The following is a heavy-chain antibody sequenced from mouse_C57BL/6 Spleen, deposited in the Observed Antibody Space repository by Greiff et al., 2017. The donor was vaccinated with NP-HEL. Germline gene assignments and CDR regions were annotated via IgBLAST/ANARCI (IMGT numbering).Heavy chain of an antibody. CDR3: ARGYDGYYYAMDY. Sequence: DVKLVESEGGLVQPGSSMKLSCTASGFTFSDYYMAWVRQVPEKGLEWVANINYDGSSTYYLDSLKSRFIISRDNAKNILYLQMSSLKSEDTATYYCARGYDGYYYAMDYWGQGTSVTVSS. CDR2: INYDGSST. D-gene: IGHD2-3*01. J-gene: IGHJ4*01. CDR1: GFTFSDYY. V-gene: IGHV5-16*01.